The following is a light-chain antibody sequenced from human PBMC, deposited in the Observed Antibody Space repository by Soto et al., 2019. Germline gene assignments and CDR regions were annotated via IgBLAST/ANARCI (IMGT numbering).Light chain of an antibody. V-gene: IGKV3D-15*01. CDR2: GAS. CDR1: QSLGGN. CDR3: QQYGNSRWT. J-gene: IGKJ1*01. Sequence: IVMTQSPATLSVSPLDTATLSFTASQSLGGNLAWYQQKPGQAPRLLMFGASTRATGIPDRFSGSGSGTDFTLTISRLEAEDFGVYFCQQYGNSRWTFGQGTKVDI.